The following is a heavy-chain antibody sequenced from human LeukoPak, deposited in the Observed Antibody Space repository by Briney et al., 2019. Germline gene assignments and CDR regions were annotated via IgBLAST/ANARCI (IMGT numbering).Heavy chain of an antibody. CDR2: IYPGDSDT. CDR3: ARVKYSSSYYFDY. J-gene: IGHJ4*02. V-gene: IGHV5-51*01. CDR1: GYSFTSYW. D-gene: IGHD6-6*01. Sequence: GESLKISCKGSGYSFTSYWIGWVRQMPGKGLEWRGIIYPGDSDTRYSPSFQGQVTISADKSIGTAYLQWSSLKASDTAMYYCARVKYSSSYYFDYWGQGTLVTVSS.